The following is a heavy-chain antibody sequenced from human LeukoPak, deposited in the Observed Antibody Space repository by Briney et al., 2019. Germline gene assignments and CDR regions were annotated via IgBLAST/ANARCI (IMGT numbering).Heavy chain of an antibody. V-gene: IGHV3-53*01. CDR2: IYSGGST. J-gene: IGHJ4*02. CDR3: ARSIYYASGSYFDY. Sequence: GGSLRLSCAASGFTFTSYAMSWVRQAPGKGLEWISVIYSGGSTYYADSVKGRFTISRDNSKNTLYLQMNSLRAEDTAVYYCARSIYYASGSYFDYWGQGTLVTVSS. CDR1: GFTFTSYA. D-gene: IGHD3-10*01.